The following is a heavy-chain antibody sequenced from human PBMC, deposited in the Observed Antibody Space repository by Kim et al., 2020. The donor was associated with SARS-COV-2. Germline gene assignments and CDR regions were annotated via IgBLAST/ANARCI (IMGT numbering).Heavy chain of an antibody. D-gene: IGHD3-22*01. CDR3: ARTSLLRGGYYHSDY. V-gene: IGHV4-59*01. CDR2: ISYSGNT. CDR1: GGSLSSFY. Sequence: SETLSLTCTVSGGSLSSFYWTWIRQPPGKRLEWIGYISYSGNTNHNPSLKSRVTMSVDTSKDQFSLKLSSVTAADTAMYYCARTSLLRGGYYHSDYWGQGTLVTVSS. J-gene: IGHJ4*02.